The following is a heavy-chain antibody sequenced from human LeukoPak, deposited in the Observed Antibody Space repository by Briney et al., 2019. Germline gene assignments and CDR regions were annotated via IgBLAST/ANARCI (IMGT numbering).Heavy chain of an antibody. V-gene: IGHV3-21*01. CDR3: ARGFHRYNYHSGAYSVY. CDR1: GFTFCSDS. Sequence: PGGSLRLSCAASGFTFCSDSMNWVRQAPGKGLEWVSSISSSSSYISYADSAKGRFTTSRANAKNTLSLQMNRLRVEGTAVYYCARGFHRYNYHSGAYSVYWGQGTLVTVSS. D-gene: IGHD3-22*01. CDR2: ISSSSSYI. J-gene: IGHJ4*02.